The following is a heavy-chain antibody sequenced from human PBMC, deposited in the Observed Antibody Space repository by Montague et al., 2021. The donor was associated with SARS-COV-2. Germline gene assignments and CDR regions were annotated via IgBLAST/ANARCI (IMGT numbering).Heavy chain of an antibody. CDR2: ITASGDGT. CDR1: GGSISSGSYY. V-gene: IGHV3-23*01. J-gene: IGHJ3*02. CDR3: AEGYSYGSHTFDI. Sequence: ETLSLTCTVSGGSISSGSYYWSWVRQAPGKGLEWVSTITASGDGTYYADSVKGRFTISRDNSKNTLYLQMISLRAEDTAVYFCAEGYSYGSHTFDIWGQGTMVTVSS. D-gene: IGHD5-18*01.